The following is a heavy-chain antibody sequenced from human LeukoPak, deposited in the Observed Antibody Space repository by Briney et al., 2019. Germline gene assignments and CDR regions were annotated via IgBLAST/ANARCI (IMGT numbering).Heavy chain of an antibody. CDR3: ARESAGVYVPEYYFDY. J-gene: IGHJ4*02. D-gene: IGHD2-8*01. Sequence: ASVKVSCKASGYTFTGYYMHWVRQAPGQGLEWMGWINPNSGGTNYAQKFQGRVTMTRDTSISTAYMELSRLRSEDMAVYYCARESAGVYVPEYYFDYWGQGTLVTVSS. CDR2: INPNSGGT. V-gene: IGHV1-2*02. CDR1: GYTFTGYY.